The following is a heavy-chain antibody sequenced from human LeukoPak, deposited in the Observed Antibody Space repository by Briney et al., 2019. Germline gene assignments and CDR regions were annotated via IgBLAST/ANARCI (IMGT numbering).Heavy chain of an antibody. J-gene: IGHJ3*02. CDR2: IYYTGNT. D-gene: IGHD5-18*01. CDR1: GGSIGSYY. V-gene: IGHV4-59*01. CDR3: ARYTTMGVNDAFDI. Sequence: SETLSLTCTVSGGSIGSYYWSWIRQPPGKGLEWIGYIYYTGNTNYNPSLKSRVTISVDTSKNQFSLKLSSVTAADTAVYYCARYTTMGVNDAFDIWGQGTMVTVSS.